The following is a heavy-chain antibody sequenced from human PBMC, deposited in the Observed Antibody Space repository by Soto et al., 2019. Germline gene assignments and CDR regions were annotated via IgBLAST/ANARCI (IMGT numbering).Heavy chain of an antibody. J-gene: IGHJ4*02. CDR3: AKWAGNGYTIDYFDY. V-gene: IGHV1-18*01. Sequence: ASVKVSCKASGYTFTSYGISWVRQAPGQGLEWMGWISAYNGNTNYAQKLQGRVTMTTDTSTSTAYMELRSLRSDDTAVYYCAKWAGNGYTIDYFDYWGQRILVTVSS. D-gene: IGHD5-12*01. CDR2: ISAYNGNT. CDR1: GYTFTSYG.